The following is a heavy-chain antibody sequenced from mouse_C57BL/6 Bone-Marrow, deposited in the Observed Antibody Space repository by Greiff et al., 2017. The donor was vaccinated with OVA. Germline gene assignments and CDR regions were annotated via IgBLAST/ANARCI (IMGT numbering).Heavy chain of an antibody. CDR3: AKTAQAGPHYYAMDY. V-gene: IGHV1-76*01. CDR2: IYPGSGNT. Sequence: QVQLKESGAELVRPGASVKLSCKASGYTFTDYYINWVKQRPGQGLEWIARIYPGSGNTYYNEKFKGKATLTAEKSSSTAYMQLSSLTSEDSAVYFCAKTAQAGPHYYAMDYWGQGTSVTVSS. D-gene: IGHD3-2*02. CDR1: GYTFTDYY. J-gene: IGHJ4*01.